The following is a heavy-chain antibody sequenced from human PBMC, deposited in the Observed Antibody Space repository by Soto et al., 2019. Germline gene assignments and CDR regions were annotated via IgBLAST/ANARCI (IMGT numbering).Heavy chain of an antibody. CDR2: ISSSGTTI. J-gene: IGHJ6*01. CDR3: ASSEGNYYYYGMDV. V-gene: IGHV3-11*01. Sequence: LRLSCEASRFRFSDYYMSWVRQAPGKGLEWVSFISSSGTTIYYADSVKGRFTISRDNAKNSLFLQMNSLRVEDTAVYYCASSEGNYYYYGMDVWGQGTTVTVSS. CDR1: RFRFSDYY.